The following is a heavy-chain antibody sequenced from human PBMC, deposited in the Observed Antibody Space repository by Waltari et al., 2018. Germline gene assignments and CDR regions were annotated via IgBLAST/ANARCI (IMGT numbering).Heavy chain of an antibody. CDR2: VEPEEGEK. CDR3: ATEKYSSGWHGPIN. CDR1: GYTFTAYY. V-gene: IGHV1-69-2*01. Sequence: EVQLVQSGAEVKKPGATVKISCKVSGYTFTAYYMHWVQQAPGKGLEWMGLVEPEEGEKIYAEKFQGRVNINADTSTDTASMELSSLRSEDTAVYYCATEKYSSGWHGPINWGQGTLVTVSS. D-gene: IGHD6-19*01. J-gene: IGHJ4*02.